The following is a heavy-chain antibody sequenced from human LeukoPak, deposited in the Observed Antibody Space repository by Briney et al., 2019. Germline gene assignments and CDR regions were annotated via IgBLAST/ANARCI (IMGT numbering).Heavy chain of an antibody. Sequence: SETLSLTCTVSGGSISSSSYYWGWIRQPPGKGLEWIGSIYYSGSTYYNPSLKSRVTISVDTSKNQFSLKLSSVTAADTAVYYCARGEGDAWGQGTLVTVSS. CDR2: IYYSGST. V-gene: IGHV4-39*07. J-gene: IGHJ5*02. CDR1: GGSISSSSYY. CDR3: ARGEGDA.